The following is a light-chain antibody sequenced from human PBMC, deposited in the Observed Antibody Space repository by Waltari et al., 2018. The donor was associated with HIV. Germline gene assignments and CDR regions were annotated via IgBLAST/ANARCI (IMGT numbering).Light chain of an antibody. CDR3: RQYYRCPRT. CDR2: AAS. CDR1: QGISSY. J-gene: IGKJ1*01. Sequence: VVWMTPSPSFLSASTGSRVTISCRMSQGISSYLAWYKQKPGKAPDLLIYAASTLQSGVQSRCSGSGSGKDFTSTISCLQAEEFANYYCRQYYRCPRTFGQGTKVEIK. V-gene: IGKV1D-8*01.